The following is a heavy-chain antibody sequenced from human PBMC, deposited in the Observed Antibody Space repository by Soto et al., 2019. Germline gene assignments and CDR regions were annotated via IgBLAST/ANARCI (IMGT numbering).Heavy chain of an antibody. CDR1: GYTFTYRY. D-gene: IGHD5-18*01. V-gene: IGHV1-45*02. J-gene: IGHJ4*02. Sequence: SVKVSCKASGYTFTYRYLHWVRQAPGQALEWMGWITPFNGNTNYAQKFQDRVTITRDRSMSTAYMELSSLRSEDTAMYYCATETDTAMVRGYFDYWGQGTLVTVSS. CDR3: ATETDTAMVRGYFDY. CDR2: ITPFNGNT.